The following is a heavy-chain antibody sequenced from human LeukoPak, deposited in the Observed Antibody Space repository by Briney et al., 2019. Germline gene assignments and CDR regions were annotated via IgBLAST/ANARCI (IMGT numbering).Heavy chain of an antibody. V-gene: IGHV4-39*01. CDR1: GGSISSSSYY. D-gene: IGHD6-13*01. CDR3: ARSLPAAEDY. J-gene: IGHJ4*02. Sequence: SETLSLPCTVSGGSISSSSYYWGWIRQPPGKGLEWIGSIYYSGSTYYNPSLKSRVTISVDTSKNQFSLKLRYVTAADTAVYYCARSLPAAEDYWGQGTLVTVSS. CDR2: IYYSGST.